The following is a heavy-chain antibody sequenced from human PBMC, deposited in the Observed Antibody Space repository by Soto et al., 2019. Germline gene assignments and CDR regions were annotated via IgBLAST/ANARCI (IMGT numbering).Heavy chain of an antibody. Sequence: PSETLSLTCTVSGASVSTGYWSWIRQHPGKGLEWIGYIYYSGSTYYNPSLKSRVTISVDRSKNQFSLKLSSVTAADTAVYYCASRVDYDSSGSYFDYWGQGMMVTVSS. J-gene: IGHJ4*02. CDR2: IYYSGST. CDR1: GASVSTGY. CDR3: ASRVDYDSSGSYFDY. D-gene: IGHD3-22*01. V-gene: IGHV4-59*06.